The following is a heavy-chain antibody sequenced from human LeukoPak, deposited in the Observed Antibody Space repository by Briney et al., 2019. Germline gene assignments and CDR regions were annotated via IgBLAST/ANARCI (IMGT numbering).Heavy chain of an antibody. V-gene: IGHV4-34*01. J-gene: IGHJ6*02. CDR1: GGSFSGYY. D-gene: IGHD1-26*01. CDR2: INHSGST. CDR3: ARDLYSGSYYGLYYGMDV. Sequence: SETLSLTCAVYGGSFSGYYWSWIRQPPGKGLEWIGEINHSGSTNYNPSLKSRVTMSVDTSKNQFSLKLSSVTAADTAVYYCARDLYSGSYYGLYYGMDVWGQGTTVTVSS.